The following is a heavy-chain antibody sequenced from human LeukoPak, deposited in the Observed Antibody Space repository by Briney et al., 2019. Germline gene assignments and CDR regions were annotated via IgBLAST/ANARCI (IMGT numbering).Heavy chain of an antibody. Sequence: PSETLSLACTVAGASISRDYWGWVRQPPGKGLGWVGYVYYSGSNNYNPPLKSGVTISVNTSKTQFSLTLSSLTAADTAVYYCARGTYGSSWQLEHFDYWGQGTLVTVSS. D-gene: IGHD6-13*01. J-gene: IGHJ4*02. CDR1: GASISRDY. CDR2: VYYSGSN. CDR3: ARGTYGSSWQLEHFDY. V-gene: IGHV4-59*01.